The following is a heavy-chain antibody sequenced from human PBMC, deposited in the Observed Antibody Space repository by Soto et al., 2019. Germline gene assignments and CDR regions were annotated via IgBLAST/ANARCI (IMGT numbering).Heavy chain of an antibody. D-gene: IGHD6-6*01. Sequence: ASVKVSCKASGYTFTGYYMHWVRQAPGQGLEWMGWINPNSGGTNYAQKFQVRVTMSRDTSISTDYMELTRLRSDDTAVYYCARGSRPQLVPGYWSQGTLVTVPQ. CDR2: INPNSGGT. CDR3: ARGSRPQLVPGY. V-gene: IGHV1-2*02. CDR1: GYTFTGYY. J-gene: IGHJ4*02.